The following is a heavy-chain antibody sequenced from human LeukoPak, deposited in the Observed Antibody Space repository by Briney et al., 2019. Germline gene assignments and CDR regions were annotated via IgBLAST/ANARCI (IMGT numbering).Heavy chain of an antibody. V-gene: IGHV4-4*02. Sequence: NPSETLSLTCVFSGDSISDDSVNKNNWLNWVRQAPGKGLEWIGDVSLDGITNYNPSLLGRVTTSLDKSAKQVSLRLTSVTAADTAIYYCARDSSAPRSYFALDVWGQGTTVTVSS. D-gene: IGHD6-19*01. CDR2: VSLDGIT. CDR1: GDSISDDSVNKNNW. J-gene: IGHJ6*01. CDR3: ARDSSAPRSYFALDV.